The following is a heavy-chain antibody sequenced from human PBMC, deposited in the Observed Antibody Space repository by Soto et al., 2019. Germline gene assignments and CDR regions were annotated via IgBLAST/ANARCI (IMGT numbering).Heavy chain of an antibody. CDR3: ARDGDHYYYGPREFDY. Sequence: PSETLSLTCTVSGGSISSYYLSWIRQPPGKGLEWIGYIYYSGSTNYNPSLKSRVTISVDTSKNQFSLKLSSVTAADTAVYYRARDGDHYYYGPREFDYWGQGTLVTSPQ. V-gene: IGHV4-59*01. J-gene: IGHJ4*02. CDR1: GGSISSYY. D-gene: IGHD3-10*01. CDR2: IYYSGST.